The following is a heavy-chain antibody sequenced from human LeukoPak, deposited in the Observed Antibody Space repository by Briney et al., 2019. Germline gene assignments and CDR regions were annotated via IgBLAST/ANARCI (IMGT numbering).Heavy chain of an antibody. J-gene: IGHJ4*02. CDR2: ISYSGST. Sequence: SETLSLTCAVYGGSFSGYYWSWIRQHPGKGLEWIGYISYSGSTYYNPSLKSRLAISLDTSKNQFSLRLSSVSAADTAVYFCAVGPHHYFDSWGQGTLVTVSS. V-gene: IGHV4-31*11. CDR3: AVGPHHYFDS. CDR1: GGSFSGYY.